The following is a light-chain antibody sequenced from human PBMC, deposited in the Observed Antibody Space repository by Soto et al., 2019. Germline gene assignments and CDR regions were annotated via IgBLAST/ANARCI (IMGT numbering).Light chain of an antibody. CDR3: QQYHTDWT. J-gene: IGKJ1*01. CDR1: QGISSY. V-gene: IGKV1-8*01. Sequence: AIRVTKSPSSFSASPGNRVTITCRASQGISSYLAWYQQKPGKAPKLLIFAASTLVRGVPSRFSGRGSGTEFTLTISSLQADDYATFYCQQYHTDWTFGQGTKVDI. CDR2: AAS.